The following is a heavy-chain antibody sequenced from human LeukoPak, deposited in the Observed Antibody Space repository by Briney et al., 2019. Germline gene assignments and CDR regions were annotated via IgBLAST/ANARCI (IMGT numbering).Heavy chain of an antibody. Sequence: GGSVRLSCAASGFTFSNAWMSWVRQAPGKGLEWVARIKSKTDGGTTDYAAPVKGRFTISRDDSKNTLYLQMNSLKTEDTAVYYCTTGGTYCGGDCLLGYWGQGTLVSVSS. J-gene: IGHJ4*02. CDR2: IKSKTDGGTT. CDR3: TTGGTYCGGDCLLGY. CDR1: GFTFSNAW. D-gene: IGHD2-21*02. V-gene: IGHV3-15*01.